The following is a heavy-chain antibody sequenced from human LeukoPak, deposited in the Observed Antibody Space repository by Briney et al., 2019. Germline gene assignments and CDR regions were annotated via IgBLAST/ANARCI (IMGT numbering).Heavy chain of an antibody. D-gene: IGHD5-12*01. Sequence: GGSLRLSCAASGFTFNNYAMSWVRQAPGKGLGWVAVISGSGGSTYYADSVKGRFTISTDNSKSLLYLQMHSLRVEDTALYYCAKDNEGGGHSGFDFGDHDYWGQGTLATVSS. CDR3: AKDNEGGGHSGFDFGDHDY. V-gene: IGHV3-23*01. CDR2: ISGSGGST. CDR1: GFTFNNYA. J-gene: IGHJ4*02.